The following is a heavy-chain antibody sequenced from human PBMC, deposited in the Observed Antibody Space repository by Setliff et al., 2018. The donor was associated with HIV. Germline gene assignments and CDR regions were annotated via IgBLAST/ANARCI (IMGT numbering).Heavy chain of an antibody. CDR2: VYIRGSP. CDR3: AREGRQLWFFDF. J-gene: IGHJ4*02. D-gene: IGHD5-18*01. Sequence: PSETLSLTCTVSGGSISAYYWNWFRQPAGKGLEWIGRVYIRGSPNSNPSLMSRVTTSIGTSKNQFFLRLSSVTAADTAVYYCAREGRQLWFFDFWGQGALVTVSS. V-gene: IGHV4-4*07. CDR1: GGSISAYY.